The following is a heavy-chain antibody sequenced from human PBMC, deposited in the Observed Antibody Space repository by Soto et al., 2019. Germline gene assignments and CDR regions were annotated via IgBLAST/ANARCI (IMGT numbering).Heavy chain of an antibody. CDR3: ARRYKSAEWLET. J-gene: IGHJ5*02. CDR1: GYTFATYA. V-gene: IGHV1-3*01. D-gene: IGHD1-20*01. Sequence: QVQLVQSGAEVKKPGASVKVSCKASGYTFATYAIHWVRQAPGEGLEWMGWINPATGNTEYSEKFQDRFTLTSDTSATTAYMELRGLRFEDTAVYYCARRYKSAEWLETWGQGALVTVSS. CDR2: INPATGNT.